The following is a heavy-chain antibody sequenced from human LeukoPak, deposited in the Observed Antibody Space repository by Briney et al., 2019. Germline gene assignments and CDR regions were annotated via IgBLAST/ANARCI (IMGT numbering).Heavy chain of an antibody. CDR2: IYYSGST. D-gene: IGHD4-17*01. CDR3: AREDPQTTVPEGLDV. J-gene: IGHJ6*02. Sequence: SETLSLTCTVSGGSIRSHYWSWIRQPPGKGLEWIGYIYYSGSTNYNPSLKSRVTISVDTSKNQFSLKLSSVTAADTAVYYCAREDPQTTVPEGLDVWGQGTTVTVSS. CDR1: GGSIRSHY. V-gene: IGHV4-59*11.